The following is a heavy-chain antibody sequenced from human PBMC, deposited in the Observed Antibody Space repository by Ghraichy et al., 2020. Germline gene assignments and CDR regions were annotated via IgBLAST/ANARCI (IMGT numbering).Heavy chain of an antibody. V-gene: IGHV3-53*01. D-gene: IGHD3-10*01. Sequence: GGSLRLSCAVSGFTVSSTYMSWVRQAPGKGLEWVSIIYSGGSTYYADSVKGRFTISRDNSKNTLWLQMNSLRAEDTAVYYCARELTLLDTAPSRRYYLDHWGQGTLVTVSS. CDR1: GFTVSSTY. CDR3: ARELTLLDTAPSRRYYLDH. J-gene: IGHJ4*02. CDR2: IYSGGST.